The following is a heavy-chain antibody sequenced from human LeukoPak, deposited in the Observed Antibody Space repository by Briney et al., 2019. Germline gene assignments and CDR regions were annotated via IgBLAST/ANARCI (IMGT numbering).Heavy chain of an antibody. J-gene: IGHJ4*02. CDR1: GFTFSSYA. CDR3: AKDSVVAALFYFDY. Sequence: GGSLRLSCAASGFTFSSYAMSWVRQAPGKGLEWVSAISGSGGSTYYADSMKGRFTISRDNSKNTLYLQMNSLRAEDAAVYYCAKDSVVAALFYFDYWGQGTLVTVSS. V-gene: IGHV3-23*01. D-gene: IGHD2-15*01. CDR2: ISGSGGST.